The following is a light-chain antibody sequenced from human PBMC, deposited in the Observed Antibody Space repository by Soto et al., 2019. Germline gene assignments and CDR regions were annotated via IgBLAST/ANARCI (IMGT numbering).Light chain of an antibody. J-gene: IGLJ1*01. CDR3: SSYTTTNTLYV. Sequence: QSALTQPASVSGSPGQSITIPCTGTNSDVGGYNYVSRYQHHPGKAPKLMISEVFNRPSRVSSRFSGSKSGSTASLTISGLQAEDEADYYCSSYTTTNTLYVFATGTKVTVL. CDR2: EVF. CDR1: NSDVGGYNY. V-gene: IGLV2-14*01.